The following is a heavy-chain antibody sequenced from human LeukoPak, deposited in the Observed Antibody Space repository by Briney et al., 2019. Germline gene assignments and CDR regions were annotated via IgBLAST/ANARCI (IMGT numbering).Heavy chain of an antibody. CDR3: AKDSGDYAYDY. V-gene: IGHV3-23*01. Sequence: GXXLEWVSAISGSGGSTYYADSVKGRFTISRDNSKNTLYLQMNSLRAEDTAVYYCAKDSGDYAYDYWGQGTLVTVSS. D-gene: IGHD4-17*01. J-gene: IGHJ4*02. CDR2: ISGSGGST.